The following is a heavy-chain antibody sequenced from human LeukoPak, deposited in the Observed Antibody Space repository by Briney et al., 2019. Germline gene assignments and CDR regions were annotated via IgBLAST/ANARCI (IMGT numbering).Heavy chain of an antibody. CDR3: AKGITIFGGFDY. Sequence: GGSLRLSCAASGFNFNNYAMSWVRQAPGKGLEWVSVVSGSGGSTYYADSVKGRFTISRDNSKNTLYLQMDSLRAEDTAVHYCAKGITIFGGFDYWGQGTLVAVSS. J-gene: IGHJ4*02. V-gene: IGHV3-23*01. CDR1: GFNFNNYA. CDR2: VSGSGGST. D-gene: IGHD3-3*01.